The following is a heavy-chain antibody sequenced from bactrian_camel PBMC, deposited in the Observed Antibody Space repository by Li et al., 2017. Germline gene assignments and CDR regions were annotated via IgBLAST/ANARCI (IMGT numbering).Heavy chain of an antibody. CDR2: FATWRKST. V-gene: IGHV3S53*01. CDR1: GYGDSRYYSTYC. J-gene: IGHJ4*01. CDR3: AADRIPFCRSDWYSGRSFPY. D-gene: IGHD6*01. Sequence: QVQLVESGGGSVQAGGSLRLSCAVSGYGDSRYYSTYCMGWFRQAPGKEREGVVSFATWRKSTLYADSVKGRFTISQDNAKKTLYLQMNSLKPEDTAVYYCAADRIPFCRSDWYSGRSFPYWGQGTQVTV.